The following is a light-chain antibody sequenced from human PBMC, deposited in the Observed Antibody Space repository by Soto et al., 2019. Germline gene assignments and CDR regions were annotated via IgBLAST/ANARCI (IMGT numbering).Light chain of an antibody. V-gene: IGKV3-11*01. CDR2: DAS. CDR1: QSIRNF. J-gene: IGKJ4*01. CDR3: QQVKTYPRT. Sequence: EIVLTQSPGTLSLSPGERATLSCRASQSIRNFLAWYQQKPGQAPRLLIYDASNRATGIPPRFSGSGSGTDFTLAISGLEPEDFATYYCQQVKTYPRTFGGGTKVDIK.